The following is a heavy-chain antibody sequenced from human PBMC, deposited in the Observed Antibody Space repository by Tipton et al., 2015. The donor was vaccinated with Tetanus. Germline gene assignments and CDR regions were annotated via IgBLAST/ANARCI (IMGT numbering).Heavy chain of an antibody. Sequence: LRLSCTVSGGSISSSSYYWGWIRQPPGKGLEWIGYIYYSGSTNYNPSLKSRVTISVDTSKNQFSLKLSSVTAADTAVYYCARAVVAAPPYYFDYWGQGTLVTVSS. CDR3: ARAVVAAPPYYFDY. V-gene: IGHV4-61*05. J-gene: IGHJ4*02. CDR2: IYYSGST. CDR1: GGSISSSSYY. D-gene: IGHD2-15*01.